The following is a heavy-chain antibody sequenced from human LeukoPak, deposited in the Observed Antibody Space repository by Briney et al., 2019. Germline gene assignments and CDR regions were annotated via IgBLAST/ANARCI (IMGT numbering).Heavy chain of an antibody. CDR1: GFTFSSYD. D-gene: IGHD3-10*01. J-gene: IGHJ3*02. CDR3: ARVWFIPLYYDT. Sequence: PGGSLRLSCAASGFTFSSYDMNWVRQAPGKGLEWIGEINHSGSTNYNPSLKSRVTISVDTSKNQFSLKLSSVTAADTAVYYCARVWFIPLYYDTWGQGTMVTVSS. CDR2: INHSGST. V-gene: IGHV4-34*01.